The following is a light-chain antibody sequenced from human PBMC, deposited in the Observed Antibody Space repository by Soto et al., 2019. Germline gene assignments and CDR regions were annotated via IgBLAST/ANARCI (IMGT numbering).Light chain of an antibody. CDR1: QSVTTN. Sequence: EIVMTQSPATLSVSPGERATLSCRASQSVTTNLAWYQQKPGQAPRLLIYGASTRAPVVPARFSGSGSGSEFTLTISSLQSEYFADSFCHQYNNWPVTFGGETKVEIK. V-gene: IGKV3-15*01. J-gene: IGKJ4*01. CDR3: HQYNNWPVT. CDR2: GAS.